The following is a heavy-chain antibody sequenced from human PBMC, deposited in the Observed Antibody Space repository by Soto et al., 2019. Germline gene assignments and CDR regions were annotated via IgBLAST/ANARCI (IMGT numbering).Heavy chain of an antibody. CDR2: ISGSGGST. CDR1: GFTFSSYA. D-gene: IGHD3-22*01. CDR3: ARDPDSSGYYYFDY. V-gene: IGHV3-23*01. Sequence: TGGSLRLSCAASGFTFSSYAMSWVRQAPGKGLEWVSAISGSGGSTYYADSVKGRFTISRDNSKNTLYLQMGSLRAEDMAVYYCARDPDSSGYYYFDYWGQGTLVTVSS. J-gene: IGHJ4*02.